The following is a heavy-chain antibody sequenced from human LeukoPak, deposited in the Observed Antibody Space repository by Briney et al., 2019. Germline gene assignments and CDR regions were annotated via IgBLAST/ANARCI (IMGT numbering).Heavy chain of an antibody. CDR2: INHGGST. CDR1: GGSFSGYY. CDR3: ARPRGYGGNSGWFDP. Sequence: SETLSLTCAVYGGSFSGYYWSWLRQPPGKGLEWIGEINHGGSTNYNPSLKSRVTISVDTSKNQFSLKLSSVTAADTAVYYCARPRGYGGNSGWFDPWGQGTLVTVSS. V-gene: IGHV4-34*01. J-gene: IGHJ5*02. D-gene: IGHD4-23*01.